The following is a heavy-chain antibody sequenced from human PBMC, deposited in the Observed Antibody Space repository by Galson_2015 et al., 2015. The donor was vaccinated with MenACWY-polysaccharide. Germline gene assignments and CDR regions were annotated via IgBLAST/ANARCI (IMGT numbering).Heavy chain of an antibody. CDR2: IAPDGSVM. D-gene: IGHD4-23*01. Sequence: SLRLSCAASGFSFGTSWMTWFRRAPGKGLEWVANIAPDGSVMFYVHSVKGRFTISRDNARNSLYLQMHSLRADDTAEYYCARVLTHWYCDLWGRGTLVTVSP. CDR3: ARVLTHWYCDL. V-gene: IGHV3-7*01. J-gene: IGHJ2*01. CDR1: GFSFGTSW.